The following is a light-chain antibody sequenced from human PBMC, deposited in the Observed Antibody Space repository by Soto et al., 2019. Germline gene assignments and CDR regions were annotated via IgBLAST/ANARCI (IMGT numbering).Light chain of an antibody. V-gene: IGKV3-15*01. CDR2: GAS. CDR1: QSVNSN. J-gene: IGKJ1*01. Sequence: EIVLTQSPATLSLSPGERATLSCRASQSVNSNLAWYQQKPGQAPRLLIYGASTRATGIPARFSGSGSGTEFTLTINSLQSEDFAVYYCQQCHDWPPWTFGQGTKWIS. CDR3: QQCHDWPPWT.